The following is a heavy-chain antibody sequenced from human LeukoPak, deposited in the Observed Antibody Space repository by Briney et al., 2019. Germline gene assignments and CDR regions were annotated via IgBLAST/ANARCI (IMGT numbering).Heavy chain of an antibody. V-gene: IGHV3-74*03. D-gene: IGHD3-10*01. CDR1: GFNLRNYW. CDR2: INSDGGST. CDR3: AREGGVTMVRGVLRY. J-gene: IGHJ4*02. Sequence: AGGSLRLSCEASGFNLRNYWMHWVRQAPGQRPGWVSRINSDGGSTTYADSVKGRFTISRNNAKNTLYLGMNSLRAEDTAVYYCAREGGVTMVRGVLRYWGQGALVTVSS.